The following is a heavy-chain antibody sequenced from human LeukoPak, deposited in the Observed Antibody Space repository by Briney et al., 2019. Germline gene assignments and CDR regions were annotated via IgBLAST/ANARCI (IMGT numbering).Heavy chain of an antibody. D-gene: IGHD3-22*01. J-gene: IGHJ5*02. CDR2: ISAYNGNT. Sequence: GASVKVSCKASGYTFTSYGISWVRQAPGQGLEWMGWISAYNGNTNYAQKLQGRVTMTTDTSTSTAYMELRSLRSDDTAVYYCARVIRSKPGTYYYDSSGSWFDPWGQGTLVTVSS. CDR3: ARVIRSKPGTYYYDSSGSWFDP. CDR1: GYTFTSYG. V-gene: IGHV1-18*01.